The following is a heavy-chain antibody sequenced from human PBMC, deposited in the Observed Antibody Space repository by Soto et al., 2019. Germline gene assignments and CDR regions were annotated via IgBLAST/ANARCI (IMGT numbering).Heavy chain of an antibody. J-gene: IGHJ4*02. V-gene: IGHV5-51*01. D-gene: IGHD2-15*01. Sequence: GESLKISCKGSGYTFTSYWNGWVRQMPGEGLEWLGVIYPGDSGTRYSPSFQGQVTISADKAINTASLQWGRLKASDSAIYYCARSAGNAGRSSEYCGQGTLLTVSS. CDR3: ARSAGNAGRSSEY. CDR1: GYTFTSYW. CDR2: IYPGDSGT.